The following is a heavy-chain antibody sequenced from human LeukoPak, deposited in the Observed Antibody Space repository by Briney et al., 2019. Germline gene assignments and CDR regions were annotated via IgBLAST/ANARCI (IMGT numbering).Heavy chain of an antibody. Sequence: GGSLRLSCAASGFTFSKHGMNWVRQAPGKGLEWVSYISSSSSTIYYADSVKGRFTISRDNAKNSLYLQMNSLRAEDTAVYYCARAGRYYDSMDAFDIWGQGTMVTVSS. CDR2: ISSSSSTI. CDR1: GFTFSKHG. V-gene: IGHV3-48*01. CDR3: ARAGRYYDSMDAFDI. J-gene: IGHJ3*02. D-gene: IGHD3-22*01.